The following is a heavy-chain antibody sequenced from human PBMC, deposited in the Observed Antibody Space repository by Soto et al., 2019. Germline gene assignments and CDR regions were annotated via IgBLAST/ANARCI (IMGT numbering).Heavy chain of an antibody. CDR2: IIPIFGTA. J-gene: IGHJ6*02. V-gene: IGHV1-69*13. CDR3: ASTPDYYGSGSYYNDLGYYYGMDV. Sequence: SVKVSCKASGGTFSSYAISWVRQAPGQGLEWMGGIIPIFGTANYAQKFQGSVTITADESTSTAYMELSSLRSEDTAVYYCASTPDYYGSGSYYNDLGYYYGMDVWGQGTTVTVSS. CDR1: GGTFSSYA. D-gene: IGHD3-10*01.